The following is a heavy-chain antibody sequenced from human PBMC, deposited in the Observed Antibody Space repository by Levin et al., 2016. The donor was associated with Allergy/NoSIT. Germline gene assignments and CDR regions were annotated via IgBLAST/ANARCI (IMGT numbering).Heavy chain of an antibody. D-gene: IGHD4-17*01. J-gene: IGHJ5*02. CDR1: GFTFSRYW. Sequence: GESLKISCAASGFTFSRYWMSWVRQAPGKGLEWVANINLDGSEQYYVDSVKGRFAISRDNAKNSLFLQMNSLRAEDTAVYYFVKHLPYYGDYQRLRRHNWFDPWGRGTRVTVSS. CDR2: INLDGSEQ. CDR3: VKHLPYYGDYQRLRRHNWFDP. V-gene: IGHV3-7*01.